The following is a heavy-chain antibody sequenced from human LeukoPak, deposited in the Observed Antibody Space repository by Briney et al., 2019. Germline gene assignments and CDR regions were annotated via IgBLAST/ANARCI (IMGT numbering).Heavy chain of an antibody. J-gene: IGHJ4*02. V-gene: IGHV4-59*01. CDR3: ARRVTSSGHYWFDF. CDR2: IYYSGST. D-gene: IGHD3-22*01. CDR1: GGSIRSYY. Sequence: TSETLSLTCTVSGGSIRSYYWSWIRQPPGKGLEWIGYIYYSGSTNYNPSLKSRVTISVDTSKNQLSLKLSSVTAADTAVYYCARRVTSSGHYWFDFWGQGTPVTVSS.